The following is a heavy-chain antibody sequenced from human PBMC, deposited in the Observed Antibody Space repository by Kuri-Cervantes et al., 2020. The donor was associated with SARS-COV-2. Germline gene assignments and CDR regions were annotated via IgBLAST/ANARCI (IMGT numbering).Heavy chain of an antibody. CDR2: ISDSGANT. Sequence: LSLTCAASGFTFSGYAMSWVRQAPGKGLEWISGISDSGANTYYADSVKGRFTISRDNSKSTLYLQMNSLRAEDTAVYYCAKGPNGYYYYYYMDVWGKGTTVTVSS. J-gene: IGHJ6*03. V-gene: IGHV3-23*01. CDR3: AKGPNGYYYYYYMDV. CDR1: GFTFSGYA. D-gene: IGHD2-8*01.